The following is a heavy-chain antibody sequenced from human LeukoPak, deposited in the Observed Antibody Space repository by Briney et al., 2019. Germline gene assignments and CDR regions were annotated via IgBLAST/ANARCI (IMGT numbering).Heavy chain of an antibody. CDR3: AREAANFDY. D-gene: IGHD6-25*01. J-gene: IGHJ4*02. CDR1: GFTFSSYE. Sequence: GGSLRLSCAASGFTFSSYEMIWVRQAPGKGRGWISYISSSGTTIYYADSVKGRFTISRDNAKNSVYLQMNSLRAEDTAVYYCAREAANFDYWGQGTLVTVSS. CDR2: ISSSGTTI. V-gene: IGHV3-48*03.